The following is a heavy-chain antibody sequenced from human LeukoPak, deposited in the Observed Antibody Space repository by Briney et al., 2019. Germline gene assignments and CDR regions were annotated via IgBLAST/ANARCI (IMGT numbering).Heavy chain of an antibody. Sequence: ASVKVSCTASGYTFTGYYMHWVRQAPAQGLEWMGWINPNSGGTNYAQKFQGRVTMTRDTSISTAYMELSRLRSDDTAVYYCARDIVVVPAADDAFDIWGQGTLVTVSS. D-gene: IGHD2-2*01. CDR3: ARDIVVVPAADDAFDI. CDR1: GYTFTGYY. CDR2: INPNSGGT. J-gene: IGHJ3*02. V-gene: IGHV1-2*02.